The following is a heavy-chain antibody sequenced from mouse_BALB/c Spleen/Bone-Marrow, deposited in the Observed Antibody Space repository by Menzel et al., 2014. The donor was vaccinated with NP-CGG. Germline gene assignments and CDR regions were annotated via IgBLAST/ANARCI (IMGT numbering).Heavy chain of an antibody. V-gene: IGHV1-14*01. D-gene: IGHD2-3*01. CDR3: ASHDGYYVGWYFDV. CDR2: IIPYNDGT. CDR1: GYTFTSYV. Sequence: GPELVKPGTSVKMSCKASGYTFTSYVMHWVKQKPGQGLEWIGYIIPYNDGTKYNEKFKGKATLTSDKSSSTAYMELSSLTSEDSAVYYCASHDGYYVGWYFDVWGAGTTVTVSS. J-gene: IGHJ1*01.